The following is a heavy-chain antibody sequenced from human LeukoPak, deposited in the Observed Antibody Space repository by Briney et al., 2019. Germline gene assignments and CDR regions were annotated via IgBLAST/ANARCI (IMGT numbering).Heavy chain of an antibody. CDR1: GFTFSTYS. CDR3: ARDASALY. J-gene: IGHJ4*02. Sequence: GGSLRLSCAASGFTFSTYSMNWVRQVPGKGLEWVSSFSGSSTYIYYADSVKGRFTISRDNARNSLSLQMNSLRDDDTSVYFCARDASALYWGRGTMVTVSS. D-gene: IGHD6-19*01. V-gene: IGHV3-21*01. CDR2: FSGSSTYI.